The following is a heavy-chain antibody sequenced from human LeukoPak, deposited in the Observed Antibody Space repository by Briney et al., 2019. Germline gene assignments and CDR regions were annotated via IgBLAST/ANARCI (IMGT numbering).Heavy chain of an antibody. V-gene: IGHV4-30-4*08. J-gene: IGHJ6*02. CDR1: GGSISSGGYY. D-gene: IGHD5-18*01. CDR3: AREVYSSGSYGMDV. CDR2: IYYSGST. Sequence: SETLSLTCTVSGGSISSGGYYWSWIRQPPGKGLEWIGYIYYSGSTYYNPSLKSRVTISVDTSKNQFSLYLSSVTAADTAVYYCAREVYSSGSYGMDVWGQGTTVTVSS.